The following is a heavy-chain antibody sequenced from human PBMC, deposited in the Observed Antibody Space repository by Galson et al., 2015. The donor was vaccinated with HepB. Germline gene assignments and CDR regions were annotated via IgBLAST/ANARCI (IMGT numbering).Heavy chain of an antibody. J-gene: IGHJ4*02. D-gene: IGHD3-10*01. V-gene: IGHV3-30*04. CDR3: ARGSEFGDLFSDWNYYFDL. CDR1: GFTFNYYT. CDR2: ISYDESNK. Sequence: SLRLSCAASGFTFNYYTMHWVRQAPGKGLEWVALISYDESNKYYIDSVKGRFTVSRDNSKNMLYLQVNSLRAEDTAVYYCARGSEFGDLFSDWNYYFDLWGQGTLVTVSS.